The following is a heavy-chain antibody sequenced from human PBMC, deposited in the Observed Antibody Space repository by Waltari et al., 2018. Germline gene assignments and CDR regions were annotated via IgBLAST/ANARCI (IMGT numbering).Heavy chain of an antibody. J-gene: IGHJ4*02. D-gene: IGHD6-19*01. Sequence: QVQLVQSGAEVKKPGASVKVSCKASGYTFTGSYMHWVRRAPGQGREWMGGINPNSGGTNYAQKFQGRVTMTRDTSISTAYMELSRLRSDDTAVYYCARSMGIVVVPAGYWGQGTLVTVSS. V-gene: IGHV1-2*02. CDR2: INPNSGGT. CDR1: GYTFTGSY. CDR3: ARSMGIVVVPAGY.